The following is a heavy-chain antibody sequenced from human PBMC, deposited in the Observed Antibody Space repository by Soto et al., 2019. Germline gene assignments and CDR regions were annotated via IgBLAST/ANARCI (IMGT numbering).Heavy chain of an antibody. Sequence: TLSLPCAVSGASVTTGCFSWTWGRQPPGWGLEWIGHVYHRASTQYNPSLKCRVSISVDTSRSLFSLRLTSLTAADTAVYFCTRGSAAPLSPLYFDTWGQGNPVTVS. CDR1: GASVTTGCFS. D-gene: IGHD6-13*01. CDR3: TRGSAAPLSPLYFDT. V-gene: IGHV4-30-2*01. J-gene: IGHJ4*02. CDR2: VYHRAST.